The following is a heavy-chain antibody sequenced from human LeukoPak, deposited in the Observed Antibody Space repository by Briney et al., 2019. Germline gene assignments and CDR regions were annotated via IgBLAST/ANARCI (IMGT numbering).Heavy chain of an antibody. V-gene: IGHV3-30*02. Sequence: GGSPRLSCAASGFTFSSYGMHWVRQAPGKGLEWVAFIRNDGIDKYHADSVKGRFTISRDNSKNTLYLQMNSLRADDTAVYYCAKVPSISRWFDPWGQGTLVSVSS. D-gene: IGHD3-3*01. CDR1: GFTFSSYG. CDR3: AKVPSISRWFDP. CDR2: IRNDGIDK. J-gene: IGHJ5*02.